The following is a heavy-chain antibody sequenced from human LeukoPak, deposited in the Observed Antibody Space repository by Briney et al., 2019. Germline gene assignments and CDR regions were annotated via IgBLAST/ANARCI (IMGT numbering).Heavy chain of an antibody. V-gene: IGHV3-23*01. Sequence: PGGSLRLSCAASGFTFSSYAMSWVRQAPGKGLEWVSAISGSGGSTYYADSVKGRFTISRDNSKNTLYLQMNSLRAEDTAVYYCAKGDVWGSYRYTGPFDYWGQGTLVTVSS. CDR2: ISGSGGST. D-gene: IGHD3-16*02. CDR1: GFTFSSYA. CDR3: AKGDVWGSYRYTGPFDY. J-gene: IGHJ4*02.